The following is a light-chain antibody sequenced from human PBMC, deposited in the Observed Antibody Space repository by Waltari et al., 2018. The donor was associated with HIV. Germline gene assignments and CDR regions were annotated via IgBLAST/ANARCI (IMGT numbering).Light chain of an antibody. J-gene: IGKJ4*01. CDR3: QQTYSTSRT. CDR2: RAS. Sequence: DFQMTQSPSSLSASVGDRVTITCRASQSIAGYLNWYHHRPGRAPSLLIYRASTLQSVVPSRFSGRGSGTDFTLTISTLKPEDCVTYCWQQTYSTSRTFGGGTKVEIE. V-gene: IGKV1-39*01. CDR1: QSIAGY.